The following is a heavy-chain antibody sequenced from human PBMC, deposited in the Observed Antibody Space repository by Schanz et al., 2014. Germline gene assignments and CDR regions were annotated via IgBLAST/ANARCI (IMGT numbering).Heavy chain of an antibody. CDR1: EFTFSTDA. J-gene: IGHJ3*02. D-gene: IGHD3-10*01. CDR3: AKGRFGELSAFDI. Sequence: DVHLLESGGGLVQPGGSLRLSCAASEFTFSTDAMSWVRQAPGKGLEWVSVISGRDGSTYYADSVRGRFTISRDNSKNTLYLQMNSLRAEDTAVYYCAKGRFGELSAFDIWGQGTMVTVSS. CDR2: ISGRDGST. V-gene: IGHV3-23*01.